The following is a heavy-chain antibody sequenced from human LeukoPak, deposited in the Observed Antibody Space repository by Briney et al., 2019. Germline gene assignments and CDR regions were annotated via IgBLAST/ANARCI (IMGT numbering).Heavy chain of an antibody. CDR1: GYTFTGYY. Sequence: GASVKVSCKASGYTFTGYYMHWVRQAPGQGLAWMGWINPNSGGTNYAQKFQGRVTMTRDTSISTAYMELSRLRSDDTAVYYCARARYDFWSGYYPGNGMDVWGQGTTVTVSS. CDR3: ARARYDFWSGYYPGNGMDV. CDR2: INPNSGGT. D-gene: IGHD3-3*01. J-gene: IGHJ6*02. V-gene: IGHV1-2*02.